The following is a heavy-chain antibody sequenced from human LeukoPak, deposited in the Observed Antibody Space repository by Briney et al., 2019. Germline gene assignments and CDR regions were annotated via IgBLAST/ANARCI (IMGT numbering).Heavy chain of an antibody. CDR2: ISGSGGST. J-gene: IGHJ1*01. CDR3: AKLPHSIYEKYFQH. V-gene: IGHV3-23*01. D-gene: IGHD5/OR15-5a*01. Sequence: PGGSLRLSCASSGFTFSSYAMSWVRQAPGKGLEWVSAISGSGGSTYYADSVKGRFTISRDNSKNTLYLQMNSLRAEDTAVYYCAKLPHSIYEKYFQHWGQGTLVTVSS. CDR1: GFTFSSYA.